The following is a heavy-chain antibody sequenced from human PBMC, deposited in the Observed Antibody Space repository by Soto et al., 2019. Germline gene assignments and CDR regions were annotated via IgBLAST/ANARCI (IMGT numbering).Heavy chain of an antibody. V-gene: IGHV4-59*08. Sequence: SETLSLTCTVSGGSISSYYWSWIRQPPGKGLEWIGYIYYSGSTNYNPSLKSRVTISVDTSKNQFSLKLSSVTAADTAVYYCARCSGYDPYYFDYWGQGTLVTVS. CDR1: GGSISSYY. D-gene: IGHD5-12*01. J-gene: IGHJ4*02. CDR2: IYYSGST. CDR3: ARCSGYDPYYFDY.